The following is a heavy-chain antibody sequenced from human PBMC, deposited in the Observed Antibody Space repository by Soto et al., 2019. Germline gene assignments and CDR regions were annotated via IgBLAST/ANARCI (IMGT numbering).Heavy chain of an antibody. CDR3: ARRINWFDP. Sequence: PSLTCTVSARSISSSSYYWGWIRQPPGKGLEWIGSIYYSGSTYYNPSLKSRVTISVDTSKNQFSLKLSSVTAADTAVYDCARRINWFDPWGQGTLVTVSS. V-gene: IGHV4-39*01. J-gene: IGHJ5*02. D-gene: IGHD2-15*01. CDR1: ARSISSSSYY. CDR2: IYYSGST.